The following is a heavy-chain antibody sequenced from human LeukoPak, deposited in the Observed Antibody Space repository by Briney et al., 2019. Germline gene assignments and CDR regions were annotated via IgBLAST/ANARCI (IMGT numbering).Heavy chain of an antibody. CDR3: ARYPGDRRYYYYYGMDV. J-gene: IGHJ6*02. V-gene: IGHV4-30-2*01. Sequence: SETLSLTCAVSGGSISSGGYSWSWIRQPPGKGLEWIGYIYHSGSTYYNPSLKSRVTISVDTSKNQFSLKLSSVTAADTAVYYCARYPGDRRYYYYYGMDVWGQGTTVTVS. CDR2: IYHSGST. CDR1: GGSISSGGYS. D-gene: IGHD7-27*01.